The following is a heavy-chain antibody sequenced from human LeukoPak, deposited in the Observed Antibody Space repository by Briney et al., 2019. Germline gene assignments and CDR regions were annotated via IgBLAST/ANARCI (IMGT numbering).Heavy chain of an antibody. CDR1: GGSISSYY. Sequence: PSETLSPTCTVYGGSISSYYWGWIRQPAGRGREWIGRIYTSGSNNYNPPLKSRVNMSVDTSKNQFSLKLSSVTAADTAVYYCARRKRPRDAFDIWGQGTMVTVSS. V-gene: IGHV4-4*07. CDR2: IYTSGSN. CDR3: ARRKRPRDAFDI. J-gene: IGHJ3*02.